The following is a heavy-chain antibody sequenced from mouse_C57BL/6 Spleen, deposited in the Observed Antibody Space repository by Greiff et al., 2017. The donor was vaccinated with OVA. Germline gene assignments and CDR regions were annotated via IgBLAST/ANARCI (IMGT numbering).Heavy chain of an antibody. CDR3: ARGNDDWYFDV. CDR1: GYTFTSYD. D-gene: IGHD2-3*01. V-gene: IGHV1-85*01. J-gene: IGHJ1*03. Sequence: VKLVESGPELVKPGASVKLSCKASGYTFTSYDINWVKQRPGQGLEWIGWIYPRDGSTKYNEKFKGKATLTVGTSSSTAYMALHSLTSEDAAVYFCARGNDDWYFDVWGTGTTVTVSS. CDR2: IYPRDGST.